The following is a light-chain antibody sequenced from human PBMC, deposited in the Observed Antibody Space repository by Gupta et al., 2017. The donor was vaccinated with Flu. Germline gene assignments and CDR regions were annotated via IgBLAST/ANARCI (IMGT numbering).Light chain of an antibody. J-gene: IGLJ3*02. Sequence: MVTISCSGSSSTMGSNTVNWYQQDPGTAPKLLIYSNNQRPSGVPDRFSGSKSGTSASLAISGLQDEDEADYYCAAWDDSMNGWVFGGGTKLTVL. CDR3: AAWDDSMNGWV. CDR2: SNN. CDR1: SSTMGSNT. V-gene: IGLV1-44*01.